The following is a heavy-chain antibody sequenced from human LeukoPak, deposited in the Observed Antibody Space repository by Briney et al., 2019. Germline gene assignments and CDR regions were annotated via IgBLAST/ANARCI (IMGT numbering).Heavy chain of an antibody. CDR1: GYTFSSYS. CDR3: VRLRRNSDTSGFYYYYNF. V-gene: IGHV3-21*01. CDR2: ISVRSNYI. J-gene: IGHJ4*02. D-gene: IGHD3-22*01. Sequence: GGSLRLSCLASGYTFSSYSINWVRQAPGKGLEWVSSISVRSNYIYYADSVRGRFRISRDNARDSLYLQMNSLRAEDTAVYYCVRLRRNSDTSGFYYYYNFWGQGTLVTVSS.